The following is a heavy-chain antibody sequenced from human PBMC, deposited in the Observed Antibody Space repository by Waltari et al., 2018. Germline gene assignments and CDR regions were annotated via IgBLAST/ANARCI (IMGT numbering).Heavy chain of an antibody. J-gene: IGHJ6*03. Sequence: QVQLQESGPGLVKPSATLSLTCAVSGYSISSGYYWGWIRQPPGKGLEWIGSIYHSGSTDYDPSLKSRVTISVDTSKSQFSLKLSSVTAADTAVYYCARIPGYYYHMDVWGKGTTVTVSS. CDR3: ARIPGYYYHMDV. CDR1: GYSISSGYY. V-gene: IGHV4-38-2*01. CDR2: IYHSGST. D-gene: IGHD2-21*01.